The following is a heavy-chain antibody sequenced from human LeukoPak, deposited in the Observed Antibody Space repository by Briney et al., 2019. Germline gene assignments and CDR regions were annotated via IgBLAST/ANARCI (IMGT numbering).Heavy chain of an antibody. CDR2: IYHSGST. D-gene: IGHD6-19*01. J-gene: IGHJ3*02. CDR1: GGSISSYY. Sequence: PSETLSLTCTVSGGSISSYYWGWIRQPPGKGLEWIGSIYHSGSTYYNPSLKSRVTISVDTSKNQFSLKLSSVTAADTAVYYCARGKRSSSGWYFDAFDIWGQGTMVTVSS. CDR3: ARGKRSSSGWYFDAFDI. V-gene: IGHV4-38-2*02.